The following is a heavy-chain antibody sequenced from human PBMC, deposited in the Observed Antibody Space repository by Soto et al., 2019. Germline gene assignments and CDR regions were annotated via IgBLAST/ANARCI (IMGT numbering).Heavy chain of an antibody. CDR2: MNPNSGNT. CDR3: AREGYSSSSGSRGNWFDP. D-gene: IGHD6-6*01. Sequence: QVQLVQSGAEVKKPGASVKVSCKASGYTFTSYDINWVRQATGQGLEWMGWMNPNSGNTGYAQKFQGRVTMTRNTSISTASMELSSLRSEDTAVYYCAREGYSSSSGSRGNWFDPWGQGTLVTVSS. J-gene: IGHJ5*02. V-gene: IGHV1-8*01. CDR1: GYTFTSYD.